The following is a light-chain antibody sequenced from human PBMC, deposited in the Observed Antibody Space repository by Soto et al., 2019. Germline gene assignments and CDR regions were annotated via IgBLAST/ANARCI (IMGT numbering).Light chain of an antibody. J-gene: IGKJ1*01. CDR3: LQYRSYWT. Sequence: DIHMTQSPSTLSASVGDRVSITCRASQSISRQLAWYQQKPGKAPNLLIYQASNLETGVPSRFSASGSGREFTLTISSLQPDDLATYYCLQYRSYWTFGQGTKVEV. CDR2: QAS. V-gene: IGKV1-5*03. CDR1: QSISRQ.